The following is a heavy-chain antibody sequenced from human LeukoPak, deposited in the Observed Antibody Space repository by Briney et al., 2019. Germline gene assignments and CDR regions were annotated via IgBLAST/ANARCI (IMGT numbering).Heavy chain of an antibody. J-gene: IGHJ6*03. Sequence: SVKVSCKASGGTFSSYAISWVRQAPGQGLEWMGGIIPIFGTANYAQKFQGRVTITTDESTSTAYMELSSLRSEDTAVYYCARARDYSNYGIDYYYYMDVWGKGTTVTVSS. D-gene: IGHD4-11*01. CDR3: ARARDYSNYGIDYYYYMDV. CDR1: GGTFSSYA. V-gene: IGHV1-69*05. CDR2: IIPIFGTA.